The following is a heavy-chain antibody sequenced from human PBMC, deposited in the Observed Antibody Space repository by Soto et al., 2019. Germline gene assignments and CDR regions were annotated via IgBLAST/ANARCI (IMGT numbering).Heavy chain of an antibody. J-gene: IGHJ4*02. Sequence: SGFTFDDYAMHWVRQAPGKGLVWVSHITTDGGSTNYADSVKGRFTISRDNAKDTLYLYMSSLRVDDTAVYYCARDRDIVGASPLAYWGQGTLVTVSS. V-gene: IGHV3-74*01. CDR3: ARDRDIVGASPLAY. CDR1: GFTFDDYA. CDR2: ITTDGGST. D-gene: IGHD1-26*01.